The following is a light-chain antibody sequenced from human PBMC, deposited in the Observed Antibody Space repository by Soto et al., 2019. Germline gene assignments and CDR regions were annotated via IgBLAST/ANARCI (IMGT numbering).Light chain of an antibody. J-gene: IGKJ2*01. CDR1: QSVSSSY. CDR2: GAS. V-gene: IGKV3-20*01. CDR3: QQYGSSSYT. Sequence: EIVLTQSPGTLSLSPGERATLSCRASQSVSSSYLAWYQQKPGQAPRLLTYGASSRATGIPDRFSGSGSGTDFTLTISRLEPEDFAVYYCQQYGSSSYTFGQGTTLEIK.